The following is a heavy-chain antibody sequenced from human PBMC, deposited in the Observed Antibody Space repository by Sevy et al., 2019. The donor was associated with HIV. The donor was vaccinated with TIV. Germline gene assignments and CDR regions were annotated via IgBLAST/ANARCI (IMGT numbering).Heavy chain of an antibody. Sequence: ASVKVSCKVSGYTLTKLSIHWVRQAPGKGLEWMGDFDPQDDEILYAQRFQGRLTMTEDTSTETAYMELSGLKSEDTAVYYCATVGLRYYSGSSSYQGDWFDPWGQGTLVTVSS. CDR1: GYTLTKLS. CDR2: FDPQDDEI. CDR3: ATVGLRYYSGSSSYQGDWFDP. J-gene: IGHJ5*02. V-gene: IGHV1-24*01. D-gene: IGHD2-15*01.